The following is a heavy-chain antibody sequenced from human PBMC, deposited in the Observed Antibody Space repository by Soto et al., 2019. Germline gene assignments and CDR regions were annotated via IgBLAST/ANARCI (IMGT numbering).Heavy chain of an antibody. CDR1: GGSVSSYY. V-gene: IGHV4-59*02. CDR2: VYYSGST. Sequence: SETLSLTCTVSGGSVSSYYWSWIRQPPGRGLEWIGYVYYSGSTNYNPSLRSRVSISVDASKNQFSLKLSSVTAADTAVYYCARGPTSNWFDPWGQGTLVNVS. J-gene: IGHJ5*02. CDR3: ARGPTSNWFDP.